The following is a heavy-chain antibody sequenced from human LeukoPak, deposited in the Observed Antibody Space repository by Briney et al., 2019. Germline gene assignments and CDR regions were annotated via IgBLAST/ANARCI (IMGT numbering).Heavy chain of an antibody. CDR2: IYTSGST. Sequence: SQTLSLTCAVPGGSISSYYWSWIRQPAGKGLEWIGRIYTSGSTNYNPSLKSRVTMSVDTSKNQFSLKLSSVTAADTAVYYCARAGKGYDPAHGFDYWGQGTLVTVSS. V-gene: IGHV4-4*07. CDR1: GGSISSYY. CDR3: ARAGKGYDPAHGFDY. D-gene: IGHD5-12*01. J-gene: IGHJ4*02.